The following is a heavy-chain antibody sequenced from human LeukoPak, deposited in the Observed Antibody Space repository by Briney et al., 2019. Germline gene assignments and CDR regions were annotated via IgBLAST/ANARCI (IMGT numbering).Heavy chain of an antibody. CDR3: ARDGSSGYYDTFDY. V-gene: IGHV4-4*07. J-gene: IGHJ4*02. CDR2: IYTSGST. CDR1: GGSISSYY. Sequence: PSETLSLXCTVSGGSISSYYWSWIRQPAGKGLEWIGRIYTSGSTNYNPSLKSRVTMSVDTSKNQFSLKLSSVTAADTAVYYCARDGSSGYYDTFDYWGQGTLVTVSS. D-gene: IGHD3-22*01.